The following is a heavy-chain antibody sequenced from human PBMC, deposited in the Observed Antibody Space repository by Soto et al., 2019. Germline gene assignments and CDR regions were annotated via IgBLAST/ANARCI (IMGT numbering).Heavy chain of an antibody. J-gene: IGHJ4*02. CDR1: GFTFSGSA. CDR3: TPTVTLRGFDY. CDR2: IRTKANDYAT. Sequence: EVQLVESGGGLVQPGGSLKLFCAASGFTFSGSAMHWVRQPSGKGLEWVGRIRTKANDYATVYSASVKGRFTISRDDSKNTAYLQMSSLRPEDTALYYCTPTVTLRGFDYWGQGTLVTVS. D-gene: IGHD4-17*01. V-gene: IGHV3-73*02.